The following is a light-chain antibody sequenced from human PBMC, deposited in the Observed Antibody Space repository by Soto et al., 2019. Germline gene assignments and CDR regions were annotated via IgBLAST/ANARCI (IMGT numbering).Light chain of an antibody. J-gene: IGLJ3*02. V-gene: IGLV1-47*01. CDR3: AAWDDSLSGPV. CDR1: SSNIGSNY. Sequence: QAVVTQPPSASGTPGQRVTISCSGSSSNIGSNYVYWYQQLPGTAPKLHIYRNNQRPSGVPDRFSGSKSGTSASLAISGLRSEDEADYYCAAWDDSLSGPVFGGGTKVTVL. CDR2: RNN.